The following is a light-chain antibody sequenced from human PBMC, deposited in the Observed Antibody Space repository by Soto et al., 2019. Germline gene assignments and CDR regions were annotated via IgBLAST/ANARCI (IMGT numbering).Light chain of an antibody. CDR1: QSLLYNNTYNY. Sequence: EIVMTQSPLTLPVTPGEPASISCRSSQSLLYNNTYNYLDWYVQKPGQSPQLLIYFGSNRAPGVPDRFSDSGSGTDFTLKINRVEAEDVGTYYCMRALQRLTFGQGTRQEIQ. J-gene: IGKJ5*01. CDR2: FGS. V-gene: IGKV2-28*01. CDR3: MRALQRLT.